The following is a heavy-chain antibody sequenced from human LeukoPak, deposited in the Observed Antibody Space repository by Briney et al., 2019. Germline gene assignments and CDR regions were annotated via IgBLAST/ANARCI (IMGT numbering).Heavy chain of an antibody. Sequence: SGPTLVNPTQTLTLTCTFSGFSLSTRGVGVGWIRQPPGKALEWLALIYWDDDKRYSPSLKSRLTITKDTSKNQVVLTMTNMDPVDTATYYCAHSGYDILTLPRDYFDYWGQGTLVTVSS. V-gene: IGHV2-5*02. CDR2: IYWDDDK. D-gene: IGHD3-9*01. CDR3: AHSGYDILTLPRDYFDY. CDR1: GFSLSTRGVG. J-gene: IGHJ4*02.